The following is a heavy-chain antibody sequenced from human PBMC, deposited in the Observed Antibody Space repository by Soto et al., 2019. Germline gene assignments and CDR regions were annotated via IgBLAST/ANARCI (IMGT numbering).Heavy chain of an antibody. CDR2: ISYDGSNK. D-gene: IGHD3-3*01. CDR1: GFTFSSYG. V-gene: IGHV3-30*18. Sequence: HPGGSLRLSCAASGFTFSSYGMHWVRQAPGKGLEWVAVISYDGSNKYYADSVKGRFTISRDNSKNTLYLQMNSLRAEDTAVYYCAKDLDSSYFDYWGQGTLVTVSS. J-gene: IGHJ4*02. CDR3: AKDLDSSYFDY.